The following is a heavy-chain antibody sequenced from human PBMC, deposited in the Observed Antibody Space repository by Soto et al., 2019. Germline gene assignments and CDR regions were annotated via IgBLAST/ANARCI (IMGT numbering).Heavy chain of an antibody. D-gene: IGHD3-10*01. CDR3: APREGMVRGVIKFDY. J-gene: IGHJ4*02. Sequence: SETLSLTCAVYGGSFSGYYWSWIRQPPGKGLEWIGEINHSGSTNYNPSLKSRVTISVDTSKNQFSLKLSSVTAADTAVYYCAPREGMVRGVIKFDYWGQGTLVTVSS. CDR2: INHSGST. CDR1: GGSFSGYY. V-gene: IGHV4-34*01.